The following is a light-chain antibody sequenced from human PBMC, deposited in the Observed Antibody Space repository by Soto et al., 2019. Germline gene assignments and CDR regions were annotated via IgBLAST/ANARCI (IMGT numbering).Light chain of an antibody. J-gene: IGKJ4*01. CDR2: DAF. CDR3: QQRSNWPST. Sequence: EIVLTQSPVTLSLSRGERATLSCRASQSVSTYLAWYQQKPGQAPRLLIYDAFKRATGIPARFSGSGSGTDFTLTISSLEPEDFAVYYCQQRSNWPSTFGGGTKVEIK. V-gene: IGKV3-11*01. CDR1: QSVSTY.